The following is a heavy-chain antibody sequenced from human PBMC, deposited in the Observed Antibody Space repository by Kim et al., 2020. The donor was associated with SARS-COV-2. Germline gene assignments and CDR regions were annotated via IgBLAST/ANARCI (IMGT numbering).Heavy chain of an antibody. CDR1: GFTFSSYA. CDR2: ISGSGGST. J-gene: IGHJ6*02. CDR3: AKDELFYYDFWRGWGYLRGTDV. D-gene: IGHD3-3*01. Sequence: GGSLRLSCAASGFTFSSYAMSWVRQAPGKGLEWVSAISGSGGSTYYADSVKGRFTISRDNSKNTLYLQMNSLRAEDTAVYYCAKDELFYYDFWRGWGYLRGTDVWGQGTTVTVSS. V-gene: IGHV3-23*01.